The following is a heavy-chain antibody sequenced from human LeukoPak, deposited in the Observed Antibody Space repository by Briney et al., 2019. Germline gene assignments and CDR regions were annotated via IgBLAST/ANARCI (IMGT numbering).Heavy chain of an antibody. CDR2: IYISGST. CDR3: ARGRSGGDWFDP. CDR1: GGSLGSYN. Sequence: KPSETLSLTRAVSGGSLGSYNWGWIRQPPGKGLEWIGYIYISGSTNYNPSPQSGVSVSVDTSSNHLSLKLTAATAADTAVYYCARGRSGGDWFDPWGQGTLVTVSS. J-gene: IGHJ5*02. D-gene: IGHD3-10*01. V-gene: IGHV4-4*08.